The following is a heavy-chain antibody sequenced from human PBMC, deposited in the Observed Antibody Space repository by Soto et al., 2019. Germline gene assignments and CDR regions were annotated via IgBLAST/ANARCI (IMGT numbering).Heavy chain of an antibody. CDR1: SGFINSYY. CDR2: IQNSGTT. J-gene: IGHJ4*02. V-gene: IGHV4-59*01. D-gene: IGHD5-12*01. Sequence: PSETLSLTCTVSSGFINSYYWNWIRLSPGKKLEWIGYIQNSGTTNYNPSLKSRVSISIDTAKNQFSLQVNSVTAAVTAVYYCARDGSGYREFDYWGQGTPVTVSS. CDR3: ARDGSGYREFDY.